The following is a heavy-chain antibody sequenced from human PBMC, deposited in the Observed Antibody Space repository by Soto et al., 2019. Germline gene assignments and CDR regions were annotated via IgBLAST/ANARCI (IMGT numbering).Heavy chain of an antibody. CDR1: GGSISDYY. CDR3: ARAPATMYFDH. D-gene: IGHD2-2*01. J-gene: IGHJ4*02. V-gene: IGHV4-59*01. Sequence: TLSLTCTVSGGSISDYYWSWIRQPPGKGLEWIGYMYNSGSSNYNPSLKSRATISGDTSKNQFSLKLSSVTAADTAVYYCARAPATMYFDHWGQGTLVTVSS. CDR2: MYNSGSS.